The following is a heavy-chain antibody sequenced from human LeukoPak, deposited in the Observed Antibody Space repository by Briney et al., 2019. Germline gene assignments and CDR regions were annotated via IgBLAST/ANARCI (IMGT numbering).Heavy chain of an antibody. CDR1: GFTFSSYA. CDR2: ISYDGSNK. CDR3: ARRSGYEFDY. V-gene: IGHV3-30-3*01. D-gene: IGHD5-12*01. J-gene: IGHJ4*02. Sequence: GGSLRLSCAASGFTFSSYAMHWVRQAPGKGLEWVAVISYDGSNKYYADSVKGRFTISRDNSKNTLYLQMNSLRAEDTAVYYCARRSGYEFDYWGQGTLVTVSS.